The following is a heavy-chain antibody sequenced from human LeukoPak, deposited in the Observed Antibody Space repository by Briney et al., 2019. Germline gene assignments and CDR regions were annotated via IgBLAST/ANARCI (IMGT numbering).Heavy chain of an antibody. CDR3: ARDRGYYVFDY. Sequence: GGSLRLSCAASGFTFSTYNMNWVRQAPGKGLEWVSYISSYSSIIYYADSVQGRFTISRDNAKNSLYLQMNSLRAEDMAVYYCARDRGYYVFDYWGQGTLVTVSS. D-gene: IGHD3-22*01. CDR2: ISSYSSII. V-gene: IGHV3-48*01. J-gene: IGHJ4*02. CDR1: GFTFSTYN.